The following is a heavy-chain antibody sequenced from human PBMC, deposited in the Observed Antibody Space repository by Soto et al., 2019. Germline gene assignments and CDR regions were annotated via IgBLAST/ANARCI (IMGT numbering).Heavy chain of an antibody. V-gene: IGHV3-23*01. CDR2: ISGSGVST. CDR1: GFTFSSYA. CDR3: TKGGINMVRGVMPYYYYMDV. D-gene: IGHD3-10*01. Sequence: GGSLRLSCAASGFTFSSYAMSWVRQAPGKGLEWVSVISGSGVSTYYADSAKGRFTISRDNSKNTQSLQMNSLSGEDTAVYYCTKGGINMVRGVMPYYYYMDVWGKGTTVTVSS. J-gene: IGHJ6*03.